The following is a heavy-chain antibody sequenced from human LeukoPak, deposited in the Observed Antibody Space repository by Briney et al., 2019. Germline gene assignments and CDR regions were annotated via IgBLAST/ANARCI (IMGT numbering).Heavy chain of an antibody. Sequence: ASVKVSCKASGYIFTGYYMHWVRQAPGQGLEWMGWISAYNGNTNYAQKLQGRVTMTTVTSTSTAYMELRSLRSDDTAVYYCARDSGSDYYYYMDVWGKGTTVTVSS. D-gene: IGHD7-27*01. J-gene: IGHJ6*03. CDR2: ISAYNGNT. V-gene: IGHV1-18*04. CDR1: GYIFTGYY. CDR3: ARDSGSDYYYYMDV.